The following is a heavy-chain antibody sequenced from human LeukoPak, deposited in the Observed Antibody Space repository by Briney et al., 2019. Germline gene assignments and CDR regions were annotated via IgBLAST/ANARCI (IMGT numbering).Heavy chain of an antibody. CDR2: MNPNSGNT. V-gene: IGHV1-8*01. J-gene: IGHJ4*02. CDR1: GYTFTSYG. Sequence: ASVKVSCKASGYTFTSYGINWVRQATGQGLEWMGWMNPNSGNTGYAQKFQGRVTMTRNTSISTAYMELSSLRSEDTAVYYCARVSGGAAALGFWGQGTLVTVSS. D-gene: IGHD6-13*01. CDR3: ARVSGGAAALGF.